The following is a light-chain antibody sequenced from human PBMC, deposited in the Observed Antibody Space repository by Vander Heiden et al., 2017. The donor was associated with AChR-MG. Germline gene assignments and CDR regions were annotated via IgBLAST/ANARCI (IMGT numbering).Light chain of an antibody. V-gene: IGKV2-28*01. Sequence: DIVMTQSQLSLHVTPGEPASISCRSSQCLLHSNGYNSLDWYLQKPGQSPQLLIYLGSNRASGVPDRFSGSGSGTDFTLKISRVEAEDVGVYYCMQALQTPRSFGQGTKVEIK. CDR2: LGS. J-gene: IGKJ1*01. CDR1: QCLLHSNGYNS. CDR3: MQALQTPRS.